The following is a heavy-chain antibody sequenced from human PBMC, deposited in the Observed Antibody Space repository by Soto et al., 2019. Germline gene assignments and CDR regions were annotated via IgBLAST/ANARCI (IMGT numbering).Heavy chain of an antibody. CDR3: ASDYDSSGYYPNWFDP. D-gene: IGHD3-22*01. Sequence: QVQLVQSGAEVKKPGASVKVSCKASGYTFTSYYMHWVRQAPGQGLEWMGIINPSGGSPSYAQKFQGRVTMTRETSTSTVYMELSSLRSQDTAGYYCASDYDSSGYYPNWFDPWGQGTLVTVSS. CDR1: GYTFTSYY. J-gene: IGHJ5*02. CDR2: INPSGGSP. V-gene: IGHV1-46*01.